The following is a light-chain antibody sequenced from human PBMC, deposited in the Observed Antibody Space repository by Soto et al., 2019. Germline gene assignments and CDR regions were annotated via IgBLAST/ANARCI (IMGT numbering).Light chain of an antibody. CDR2: AAS. J-gene: IGKJ3*01. CDR3: QKYNSAPP. Sequence: DIQMTQSPSSLSASAGDRVTITCRASQDISNNLAWYLQKPGKVPKLLIYAASTLQSGVPSRFSGSGSGTDFTRTISSLQPEDVATYYCQKYNSAPPFGPGTKVDIK. CDR1: QDISNN. V-gene: IGKV1-27*01.